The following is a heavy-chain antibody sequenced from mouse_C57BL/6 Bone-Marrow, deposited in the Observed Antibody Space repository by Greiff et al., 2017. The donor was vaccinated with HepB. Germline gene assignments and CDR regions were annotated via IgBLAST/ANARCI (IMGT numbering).Heavy chain of an antibody. CDR1: GYTFTSYW. D-gene: IGHD2-10*01. CDR3: AAYPHGGFAY. Sequence: QVQLQQPGAELVRPGTSVKLSCKASGYTFTSYWMHWVKQRPGQGLEWIGVIDPSDSYTNYNQKFKGKATLTVDTSSSTAYMQLSSLTSEDSAVYYCAAYPHGGFAYWGQGTLVTVSA. CDR2: IDPSDSYT. J-gene: IGHJ3*01. V-gene: IGHV1-59*01.